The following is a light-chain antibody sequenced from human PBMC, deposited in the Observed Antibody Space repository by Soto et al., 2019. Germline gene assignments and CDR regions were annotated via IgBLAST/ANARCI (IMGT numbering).Light chain of an antibody. CDR2: GAS. CDR3: QQSYNTPPT. J-gene: IGKJ1*01. CDR1: QSISTY. V-gene: IGKV1-39*01. Sequence: DIQTTQSPSSLSASVGDRVTITCRASQSISTYLNWYQQKPVKAPKLLIYGASSLQSGVPSRFSGSGSGTDFTLTISNLQPEDFATYYCQQSYNTPPTFGQGTKAAIK.